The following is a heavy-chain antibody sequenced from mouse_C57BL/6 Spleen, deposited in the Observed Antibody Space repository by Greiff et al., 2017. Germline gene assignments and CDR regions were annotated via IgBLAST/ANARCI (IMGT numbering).Heavy chain of an antibody. Sequence: EVHLVESEGGLVQPGSSMKLSCTASGFTFSDYYMAWVRQVPEKGLEWVANINYDGSSTYYLDSLKSRFIISRDNAKNILYMQMSSLKSEDTATYYCARVTGPYYVDYGGQGTTRTVSS. CDR2: INYDGSST. D-gene: IGHD4-1*01. J-gene: IGHJ2*01. CDR3: ARVTGPYYVDY. V-gene: IGHV5-16*01. CDR1: GFTFSDYY.